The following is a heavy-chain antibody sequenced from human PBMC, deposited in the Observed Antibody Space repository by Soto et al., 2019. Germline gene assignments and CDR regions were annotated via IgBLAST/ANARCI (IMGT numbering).Heavy chain of an antibody. CDR3: ARHHGPTTSENWFDP. CDR1: GYTFFTYD. CDR2: ISTYSGDT. V-gene: IGHV1-18*01. D-gene: IGHD5-12*01. Sequence: QVHLVQSGVEVKTPGASVKVSCQASGYTFFTYDISWVRQAPGQGLEWMGWISTYSGDTKYAHKFQGRVTMTTDTSTTTVYLELRSLRSDDTAVYYCARHHGPTTSENWFDPWGQGTLVTVSS. J-gene: IGHJ5*02.